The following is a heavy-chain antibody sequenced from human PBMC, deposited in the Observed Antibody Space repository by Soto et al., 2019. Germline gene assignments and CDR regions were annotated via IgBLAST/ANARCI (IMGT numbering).Heavy chain of an antibody. V-gene: IGHV4-31*03. J-gene: IGHJ4*02. CDR1: GGSISSGGYY. Sequence: QVQLQESGPGLVKPSQTLSLTCTVSGGSISSGGYYWSWIRQHPGKGLEWIGYIYYSGSTYYNPTLKGRVTISVDTCKNPFSLKLSSVTAADTAVYYCARDLRSYFDYWGQGTLVTVSS. CDR3: ARDLRSYFDY. CDR2: IYYSGST.